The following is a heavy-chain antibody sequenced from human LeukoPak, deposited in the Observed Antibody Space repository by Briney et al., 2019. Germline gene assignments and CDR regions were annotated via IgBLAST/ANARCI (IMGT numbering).Heavy chain of an antibody. J-gene: IGHJ3*02. D-gene: IGHD2-21*01. CDR2: IYPGDSDT. CDR1: GYSFTSYW. CDR3: ARPADCGGDCYCAFDI. V-gene: IGHV5-51*01. Sequence: GESLKISCKGSGYSFTSYWIGWVRQMPGKGLEWMGIIYPGDSDTRYSPSFQGQVTISADKSISTAYQQWSSLKASDTVMYYCARPADCGGDCYCAFDIWGQGTMVTVSS.